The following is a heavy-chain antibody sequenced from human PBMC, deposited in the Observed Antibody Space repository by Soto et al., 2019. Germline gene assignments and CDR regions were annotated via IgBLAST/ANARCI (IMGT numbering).Heavy chain of an antibody. V-gene: IGHV4-30-4*01. J-gene: IGHJ5*01. D-gene: IGHD2-15*01. CDR3: ARGRYCLTGRCFPNWSDS. Sequence: KPSETLSLTCSVSGDSISTVDYFWAWIRQPPGQALEYIGYIYKSTTTYYNPSFEGRVAISLDTSKSQFSLTVTSVTAADTAVYFCARGRYCLTGRCFPNWSDSWGQGTLVTVSS. CDR1: GDSISTVDYF. CDR2: IYKSTTT.